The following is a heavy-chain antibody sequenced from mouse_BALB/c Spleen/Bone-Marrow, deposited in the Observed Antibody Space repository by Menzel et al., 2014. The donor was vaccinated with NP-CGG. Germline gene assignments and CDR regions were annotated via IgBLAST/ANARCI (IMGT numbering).Heavy chain of an antibody. Sequence: EVNVVESGAELVKPGASVKLSCTASGFNIKDTYMYWVKQRPEQGLEWIGKIDPANGNTKYDPKFQGKATITADTSSNTAYLQLSILTSEDTAVYYCAVYDGYAMDYWGQGTSVTVSS. V-gene: IGHV14-3*02. D-gene: IGHD2-3*01. CDR1: GFNIKDTY. CDR2: IDPANGNT. CDR3: AVYDGYAMDY. J-gene: IGHJ4*01.